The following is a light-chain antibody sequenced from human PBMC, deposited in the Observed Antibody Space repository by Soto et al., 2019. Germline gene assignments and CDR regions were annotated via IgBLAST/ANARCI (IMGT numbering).Light chain of an antibody. J-gene: IGKJ4*01. CDR1: QSINNG. V-gene: IGKV1-5*03. CDR2: KTS. Sequence: DIPMTQSPSTLSASVGDRVTITCRASQSINNGLAWYQQKPGKAPKLLIYKTSDLESGVPSRFSGSGSGTEFSLTISSLQPDDFATYYCQQYKSFYLTFGGGTRVEV. CDR3: QQYKSFYLT.